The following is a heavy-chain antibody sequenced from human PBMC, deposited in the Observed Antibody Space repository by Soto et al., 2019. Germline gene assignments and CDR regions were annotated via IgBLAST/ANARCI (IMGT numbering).Heavy chain of an antibody. Sequence: GESLKISCKGSGYSFTSYWISWVRQMPGKGLEWMGRIDPSDSYTNYSPSFQGHVTISADKSISTAYLQWSSLKASDTAMYYCARHDRITMIVVVTTPSYGMDVWGQGTTVTVSS. CDR3: ARHDRITMIVVVTTPSYGMDV. CDR2: IDPSDSYT. D-gene: IGHD3-22*01. J-gene: IGHJ6*02. CDR1: GYSFTSYW. V-gene: IGHV5-10-1*01.